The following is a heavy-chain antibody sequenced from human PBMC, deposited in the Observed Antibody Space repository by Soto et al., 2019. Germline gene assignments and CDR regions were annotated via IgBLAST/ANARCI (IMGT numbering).Heavy chain of an antibody. V-gene: IGHV1-8*01. J-gene: IGHJ6*02. D-gene: IGHD5-12*01. Sequence: GASVKVSCKASGYTFTSYDINWVRQATGQGLEWMGWMNPNGGNTGYAQKFQGRVTMTRNTSISTAYMELSSLRSEDTAVYYCARXGGGGHALYYYYYGMDVWGQGTTVTVSS. CDR1: GYTFTSYD. CDR2: MNPNGGNT. CDR3: ARXGGGGHALYYYYYGMDV.